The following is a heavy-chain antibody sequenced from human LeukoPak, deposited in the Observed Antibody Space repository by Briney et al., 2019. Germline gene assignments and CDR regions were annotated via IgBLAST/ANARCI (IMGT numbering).Heavy chain of an antibody. CDR2: IYHSGST. J-gene: IGHJ4*02. CDR1: GYSISSGYY. D-gene: IGHD1-1*01. Sequence: PSETLSLTCTVSGYSISSGYYWGWIRQPPGKGLEWIGSIYHSGSTYYNPSLKSRVTISVDTSKNQSSLKLSSVTAADTAVYYCARGNWNDVVGYYFDYWGQGTLVTVSS. V-gene: IGHV4-38-2*02. CDR3: ARGNWNDVVGYYFDY.